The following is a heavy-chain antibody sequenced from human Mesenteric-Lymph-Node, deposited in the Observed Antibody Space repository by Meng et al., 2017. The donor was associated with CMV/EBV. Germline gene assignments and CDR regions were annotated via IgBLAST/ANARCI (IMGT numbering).Heavy chain of an antibody. CDR2: ISSSSSYI. V-gene: IGHV3-21*01. CDR1: GFTFSSYT. D-gene: IGHD6-13*01. J-gene: IGHJ6*02. CDR3: ARALSSSSSPYCYSYGMDV. Sequence: ETLSLTCAASGFTFSSYTMNWVRQAPGKGLEWVSCISSSSSYISYADSVKGRFTISRDKAKNSLYLQMNSLRAKDTAVSDCARALSSSSSPYCYSYGMDVWGQGTTVTVSS.